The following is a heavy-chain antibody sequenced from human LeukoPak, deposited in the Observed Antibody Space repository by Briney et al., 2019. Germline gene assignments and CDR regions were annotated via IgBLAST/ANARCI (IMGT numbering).Heavy chain of an antibody. V-gene: IGHV1-69*05. CDR2: IIPIFGTA. CDR3: ASSEDIVVVPAAIDYYYYYMDV. Sequence: ASVKVSCKASGGTFSGYAISWVRQAPGQGLEWMGGIIPIFGTANYAQKFQGRVTITTDESTSTAYMELSSLRSEDTAVYYCASSEDIVVVPAAIDYYYYYMDVWGKGTTVTVSS. J-gene: IGHJ6*03. CDR1: GGTFSGYA. D-gene: IGHD2-2*01.